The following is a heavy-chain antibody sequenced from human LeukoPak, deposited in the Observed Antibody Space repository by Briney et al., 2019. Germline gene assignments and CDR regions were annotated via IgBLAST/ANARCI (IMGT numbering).Heavy chain of an antibody. CDR2: IYYSGST. Sequence: SETLSLTCTVSGGSISSYYWSWIRQPPGKGLEWIGYIYYSGSTNYNPSLKSRVTISVDTSKNQFSLRLSSVTAADTAVYYCARDISGDSSGWADAFDTWGQGTMVTVSS. J-gene: IGHJ3*02. V-gene: IGHV4-59*01. D-gene: IGHD6-19*01. CDR3: ARDISGDSSGWADAFDT. CDR1: GGSISSYY.